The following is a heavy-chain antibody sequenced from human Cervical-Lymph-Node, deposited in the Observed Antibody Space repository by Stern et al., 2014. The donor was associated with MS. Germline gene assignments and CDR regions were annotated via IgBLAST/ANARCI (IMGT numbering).Heavy chain of an antibody. CDR1: GGSISSGGHY. CDR3: ASRWSGTYYGQNWFDP. J-gene: IGHJ5*02. Sequence: QLQLQESGPGLVKPSQTLSLTCTVSGGSISSGGHYWSWIRQHPGNGLEWIGYIYYSGGTFYNPSLKSRVSISLDTSKNQFSLKLSSVTAADTAVYYCASRWSGTYYGQNWFDPWGQGTLVTVSS. V-gene: IGHV4-31*03. D-gene: IGHD1-26*01. CDR2: IYYSGGT.